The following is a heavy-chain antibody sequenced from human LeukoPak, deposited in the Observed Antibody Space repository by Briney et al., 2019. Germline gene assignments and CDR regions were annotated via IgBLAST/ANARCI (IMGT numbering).Heavy chain of an antibody. D-gene: IGHD5-12*01. CDR2: INPNSGGT. CDR3: VRPPLRGYSGYDPFDY. V-gene: IGHV1-2*02. J-gene: IGHJ4*02. CDR1: GYTFTCYY. Sequence: GASVKVSCKASGYTFTCYYMHWVRQAPGQELEWMGWINPNSGGTNYAQKFQGRVTMTRDTSISTAYMELSRLRSDDTAVYYCVRPPLRGYSGYDPFDYWGQGTLVTVSS.